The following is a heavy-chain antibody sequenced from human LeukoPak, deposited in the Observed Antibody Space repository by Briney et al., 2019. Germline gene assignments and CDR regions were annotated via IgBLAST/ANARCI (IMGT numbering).Heavy chain of an antibody. CDR1: GFTFSSYA. CDR3: ARDEGREAIPTYSSLDY. J-gene: IGHJ4*02. CDR2: ISYDGSNK. Sequence: PWGSLRLSCAASGFTFSSYAMHWVRQAPGKGLEWVAVISYDGSNKYYADSVKGRFTISRDNSKNTLYLQMNSLRAEDSAVYYCARDEGREAIPTYSSLDYWGQGTLVTVSS. V-gene: IGHV3-30*01. D-gene: IGHD6-13*01.